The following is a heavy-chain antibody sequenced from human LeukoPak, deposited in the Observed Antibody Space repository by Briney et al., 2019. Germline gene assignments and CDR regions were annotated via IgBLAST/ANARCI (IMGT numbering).Heavy chain of an antibody. CDR1: GGSFSGYY. J-gene: IGHJ6*03. CDR3: ASIAARPPYYCYYYYMDS. D-gene: IGHD6-6*01. CDR2: INHSGST. Sequence: SETLSLTCAVYGGSFSGYYWSWIRQPPGKGLEWIGEINHSGSTNYNPSLKSRVTISVDTSKNQFSLKLSSVTAADTAVYYCASIAARPPYYCYYYYMDSWGKGTTVTVSS. V-gene: IGHV4-34*01.